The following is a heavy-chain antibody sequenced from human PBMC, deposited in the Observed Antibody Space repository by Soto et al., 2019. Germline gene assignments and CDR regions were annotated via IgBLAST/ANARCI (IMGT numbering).Heavy chain of an antibody. D-gene: IGHD1-1*01. J-gene: IGHJ4*02. CDR3: ARGTRTHDS. CDR1: GYTFTSYD. V-gene: IGHV1-8*01. CDR2: MNPNSGNT. Sequence: QVQLVQSGAEVKKPGASVKVSCKASGYTFTSYDINWVRQATGQGLEWMGWMNPNSGNTGYAQKFQGRVTMTRNTSISTAYMELTSLTSEDAARYFCARGTRTHDSWGQGTLVTVSS.